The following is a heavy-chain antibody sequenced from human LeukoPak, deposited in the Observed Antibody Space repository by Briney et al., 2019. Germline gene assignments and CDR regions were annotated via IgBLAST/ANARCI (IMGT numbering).Heavy chain of an antibody. J-gene: IGHJ4*02. Sequence: ASVKVSCKASGYSFTTYFMHWVRQTPGQGLEWLGIISPGGGRTNYAQRFQGRVTMTWDTSTSTVYMELSSLRSEDTAVYYCARSIAVDNPHFDFWGQGTLVTVSS. CDR2: ISPGGGRT. V-gene: IGHV1-46*01. D-gene: IGHD6-19*01. CDR1: GYSFTTYF. CDR3: ARSIAVDNPHFDF.